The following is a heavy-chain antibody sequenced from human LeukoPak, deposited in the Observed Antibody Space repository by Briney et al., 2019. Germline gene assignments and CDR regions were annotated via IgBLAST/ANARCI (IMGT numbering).Heavy chain of an antibody. CDR2: ISAYTGNT. CDR1: GYTFSIYG. D-gene: IGHD3-22*01. J-gene: IGHJ4*02. CDR3: ARSGVGYFYDNTGYYPLDY. V-gene: IGHV1-18*01. Sequence: GASVKVSCKASGYTFSIYGVSWVRQAPGQGLEWMGWISAYTGNTNYAQNFQGRVTMTTDTSTSTAFMELRSLRSDDTAVYYCARSGVGYFYDNTGYYPLDYWGQGTLVTVSS.